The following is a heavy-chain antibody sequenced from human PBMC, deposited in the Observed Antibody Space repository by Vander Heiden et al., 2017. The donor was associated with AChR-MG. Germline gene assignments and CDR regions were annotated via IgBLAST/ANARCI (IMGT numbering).Heavy chain of an antibody. CDR2: ISTTSDYI. Sequence: EVQLVESGGGLVKPGTSLRLSCAASGFTFADYSMTWVRQAPGKGLEWVSSISTTSDYIYYADSVKGRFTISRDNAKNSLYLQMDGLRVEDTALYYCARVMDNFDGCGRDYWGQGTLVTVS. J-gene: IGHJ4*02. CDR1: GFTFADYS. V-gene: IGHV3-21*02. D-gene: IGHD3-22*01. CDR3: ARVMDNFDGCGRDY.